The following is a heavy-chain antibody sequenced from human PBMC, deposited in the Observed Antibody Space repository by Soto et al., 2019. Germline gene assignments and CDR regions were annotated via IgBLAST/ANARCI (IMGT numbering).Heavy chain of an antibody. CDR2: ISWKSGKL. CDR1: GFTFDDYT. CDR3: AKGVRKDWNERDV. Sequence: EVQLVESGGGLVQPGRSLKLSCAGFGFTFDDYTMHWVRQAPRKGLEWVSGISWKSGKLGYAGSVKGRFTISRDNARKTRYVQRNRRRAEDTAVYYGAKGVRKDWNERDVWGQGTTVTVSS. D-gene: IGHD1-1*01. V-gene: IGHV3-9*01. J-gene: IGHJ6*02.